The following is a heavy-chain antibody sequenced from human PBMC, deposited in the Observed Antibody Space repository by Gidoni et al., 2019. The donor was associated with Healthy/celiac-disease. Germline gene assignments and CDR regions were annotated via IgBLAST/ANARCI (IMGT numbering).Heavy chain of an antibody. V-gene: IGHV3-30*04. CDR1: GFTFSSYA. CDR2: ISYDGSNK. Sequence: QVQLVESGGGVVQPGRYLRLSCAASGFTFSSYAMHWVRQAPGKGLEWVAVISYDGSNKYYADSVKGRFTISRDNSKNTLYLQMNSLRAEDTAVYYCARDPGVVVVAATSYFDYWGQGTLVTVSS. J-gene: IGHJ4*02. CDR3: ARDPGVVVVAATSYFDY. D-gene: IGHD2-15*01.